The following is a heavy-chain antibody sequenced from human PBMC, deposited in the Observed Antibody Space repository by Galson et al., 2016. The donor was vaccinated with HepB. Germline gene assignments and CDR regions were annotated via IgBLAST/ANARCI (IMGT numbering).Heavy chain of an antibody. CDR1: GDSFIGYA. D-gene: IGHD2-2*01. V-gene: IGHV1-3*04. CDR3: ARGRWTSTYAGYWFDF. Sequence: SVKVSCKASGDSFIGYAMNWVRQAPGQRLEWMGWIDTGNGRTKYSQKFQGRVTITRDTSASTGYMEMRSLRSEDTALYYCARGRWTSTYAGYWFDFWGQGTLVTVPS. J-gene: IGHJ4*02. CDR2: IDTGNGRT.